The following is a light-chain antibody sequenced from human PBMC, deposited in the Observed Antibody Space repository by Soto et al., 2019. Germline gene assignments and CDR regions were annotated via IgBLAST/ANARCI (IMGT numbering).Light chain of an antibody. CDR2: KAS. CDR1: QRISSW. V-gene: IGKV1-5*03. J-gene: IGKJ1*01. Sequence: IRMTQYPSTLSASVGDRVTITGPASQRISSWLAWYQQTPGKAPKLLIYKASSLESGVPSRFSGSGSGTEFTLTISSLQPDDFATYYCQQYNTYSMFGPGTKVDIK. CDR3: QQYNTYSM.